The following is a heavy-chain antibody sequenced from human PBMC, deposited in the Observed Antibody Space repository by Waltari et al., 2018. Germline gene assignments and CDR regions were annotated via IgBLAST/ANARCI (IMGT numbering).Heavy chain of an antibody. D-gene: IGHD6-6*01. CDR1: GFTFSRYA. V-gene: IGHV3-23*03. CDR3: AKDSGAAPRGFDY. Sequence: EVQLLESGGGLVQPGGSLRLSCAASGFTFSRYAMSWVRQAPGKGLEWVSVIYSGGSTYYADSVKGRFTISRDNSKNTLYLQMNSLRAEDTAVYYCAKDSGAAPRGFDYWGQEPWSPSPQ. J-gene: IGHJ4*01. CDR2: IYSGGST.